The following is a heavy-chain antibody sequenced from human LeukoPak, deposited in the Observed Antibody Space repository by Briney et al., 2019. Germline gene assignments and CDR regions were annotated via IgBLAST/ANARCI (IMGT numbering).Heavy chain of an antibody. V-gene: IGHV3-23*05. Sequence: PGGSLRLSCAASGFTFSNYAMSRVRQAPGKGLECVTVITNTGTATAYADSVKGRFTISRDNSKNTLYLQMNSLRAEDTAVYYCAKGTLGYCSCSSCYPFDSWGQGTLVTVSS. CDR2: ITNTGTAT. CDR1: GFTFSNYA. CDR3: AKGTLGYCSCSSCYPFDS. D-gene: IGHD2-15*01. J-gene: IGHJ4*02.